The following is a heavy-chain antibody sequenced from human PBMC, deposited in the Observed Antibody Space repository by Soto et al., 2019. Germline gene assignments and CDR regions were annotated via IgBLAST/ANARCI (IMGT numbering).Heavy chain of an antibody. CDR1: GYSFTNYF. J-gene: IGHJ4*02. V-gene: IGHV1-46*01. D-gene: IGHD2-2*02. CDR2: INPSGGST. CDR3: ARDRRYCSGISCYNLLVPDY. Sequence: QVLLVQSGAEVAKPGASVKVSCEASGYSFTNYFMHWVRQAPGQGLEWMGMINPSGGSTSYAQKFQGRVTMTADTFTTTAYMEVTRLRSDDTAVSYCARDRRYCSGISCYNLLVPDYWGQGTLVTVSS.